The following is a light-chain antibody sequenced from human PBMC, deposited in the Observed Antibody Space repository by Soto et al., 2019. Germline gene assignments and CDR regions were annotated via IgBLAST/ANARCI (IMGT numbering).Light chain of an antibody. CDR3: QQSYSTPLT. CDR2: GAS. V-gene: IGKV1-39*01. J-gene: IGKJ4*01. Sequence: DIQMTPSPSSLSASVGDRSTITCRGSQSISSYLNWYQQKPGKAPKLLIYGASSLQSGVPSRFSGSGSGTDFTLTISTLQPEDFATYYCQQSYSTPLTFGGGTKVDIK. CDR1: QSISSY.